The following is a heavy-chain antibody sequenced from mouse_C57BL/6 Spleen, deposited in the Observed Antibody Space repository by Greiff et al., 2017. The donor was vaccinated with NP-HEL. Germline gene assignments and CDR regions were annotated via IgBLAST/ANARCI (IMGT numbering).Heavy chain of an antibody. D-gene: IGHD1-1*01. V-gene: IGHV5-17*01. J-gene: IGHJ3*01. CDR1: GFTFSDYG. Sequence: EVHLVESGGGLVKPGGSLKLSCAASGFTFSDYGMHWVRQAPEKGLEWVAYISSGSSTLYYADTVKGRFTISRDNAKNTLFLQMTSLMSEDTAMYYCARLDYYGSSYDAWFAYWGQGTLVTVSA. CDR2: ISSGSSTL. CDR3: ARLDYYGSSYDAWFAY.